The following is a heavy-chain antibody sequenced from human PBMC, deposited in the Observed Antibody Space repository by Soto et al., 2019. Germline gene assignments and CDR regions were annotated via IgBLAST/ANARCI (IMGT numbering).Heavy chain of an antibody. J-gene: IGHJ4*02. CDR3: AKEGCSGGICYGFDY. CDR1: GFTFSSYG. CDR2: MSWDGSDE. Sequence: QVQLVESGGGVVQPGSPLRLSCAASGFTFSSYGMHWVRQAPGKGLEWVAVMSWDGSDESYEATVKCRFTVSRDNSSNTVYLQINSLRPEDTAVYYCAKEGCSGGICYGFDYWGQGTLVTVSS. D-gene: IGHD2-15*01. V-gene: IGHV3-30*18.